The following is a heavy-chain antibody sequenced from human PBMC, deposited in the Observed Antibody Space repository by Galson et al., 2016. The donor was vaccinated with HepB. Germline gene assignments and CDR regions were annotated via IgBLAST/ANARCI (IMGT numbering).Heavy chain of an antibody. V-gene: IGHV1-69*06. CDR1: GLNFYDYA. CDR2: VILLSGAA. J-gene: IGHJ6*02. D-gene: IGHD3/OR15-3a*01. Sequence: SVKVSCKASGLNFYDYAITWVRQAPGQALEWVGTVILLSGAANHAQKFQGRVTMTEDTSTDTAYMELRSLRSDDTAIYYCAGDWFSEGDYGLDVWGQGTTVIVSS. CDR3: AGDWFSEGDYGLDV.